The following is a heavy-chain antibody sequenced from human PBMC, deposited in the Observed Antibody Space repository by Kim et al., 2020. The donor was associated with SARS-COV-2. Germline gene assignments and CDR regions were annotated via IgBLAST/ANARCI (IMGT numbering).Heavy chain of an antibody. CDR3: AKDRWLGFLFDY. V-gene: IGHV3-23*01. Sequence: YYADSVKGRFTISRDNSKNTLYLQMNSLRAEDTAVYYCAKDRWLGFLFDYWGQGTLVTVSS. J-gene: IGHJ4*02. D-gene: IGHD6-19*01.